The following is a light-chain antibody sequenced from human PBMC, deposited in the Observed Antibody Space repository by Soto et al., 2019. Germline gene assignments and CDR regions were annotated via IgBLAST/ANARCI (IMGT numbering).Light chain of an antibody. CDR1: QYINTR. V-gene: IGKV3-11*01. CDR2: QTS. CDR3: HQRQSWPRT. Sequence: EIVLTQSPATLSSFPGDRVRLSCRASQYINTRLAWYQHRPGQAPRLLIYQTSLRAAGIPARFSASGSGTDFTLTISDIQPEDFALYYCHQRQSWPRTFGQGTKVDI. J-gene: IGKJ1*01.